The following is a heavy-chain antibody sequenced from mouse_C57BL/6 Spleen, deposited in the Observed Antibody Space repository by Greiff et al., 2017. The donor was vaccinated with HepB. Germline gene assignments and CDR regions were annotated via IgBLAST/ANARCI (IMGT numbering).Heavy chain of an antibody. CDR2: IDPSDSYT. D-gene: IGHD3-1*01. CDR3: ARVDCGGHYFDY. V-gene: IGHV1-69*01. J-gene: IGHJ2*01. CDR1: GYTFTSYW. Sequence: QVQLQQPGAELVMPGASVKLSCKASGYTFTSYWMHWVKQRPGQGLEWIGEIDPSDSYTNYNQKFKGKSTLTVDKSSSTAYMQLSSLTSEDSAVYDCARVDCGGHYFDYGGQGTTLTVSS.